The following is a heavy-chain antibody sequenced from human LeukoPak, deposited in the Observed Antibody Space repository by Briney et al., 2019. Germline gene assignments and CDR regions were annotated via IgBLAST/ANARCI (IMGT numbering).Heavy chain of an antibody. CDR2: IYYIGST. CDR1: GGSISGYY. Sequence: PSETLSLTCTVSGGSISGYYWSWIRQPPGKELEWIGYIYYIGSTNYNPSLKSRVTISLDTSKNQFSLKLTSVTAADTAVYYCAREVVGYYNYTDVWGKGTTVTVSS. CDR3: AREVVGYYNYTDV. J-gene: IGHJ6*03. D-gene: IGHD1-26*01. V-gene: IGHV4-59*01.